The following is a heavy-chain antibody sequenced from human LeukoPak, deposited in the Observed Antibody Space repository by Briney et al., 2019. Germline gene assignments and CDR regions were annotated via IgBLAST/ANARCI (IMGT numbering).Heavy chain of an antibody. V-gene: IGHV3-15*01. D-gene: IGHD3-22*01. CDR2: IKSKTDGGTT. CDR1: GFTFSNAW. CDR3: TTDPITMIYGPHDY. Sequence: PGGSLRLSCAASGFTFSNAWMSWVRQAPGKGLEWVGRIKSKTDGGTTDYAAPVKGRFTISRDDSKNTLYLQMNSLKTEDTAVYYCTTDPITMIYGPHDYWGQGTLVTVSS. J-gene: IGHJ4*02.